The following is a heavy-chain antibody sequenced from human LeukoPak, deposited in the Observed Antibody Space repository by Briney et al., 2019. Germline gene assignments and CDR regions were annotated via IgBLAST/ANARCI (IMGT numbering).Heavy chain of an antibody. CDR1: GYTLTSYV. CDR2: ISAYNGNT. V-gene: IGHV1-18*01. D-gene: IGHD3-22*01. CDR3: ARDLYYYDSSGLDY. Sequence: GASVKVSCKASGYTLTSYVISWVRQAPGQGLEWMGWISAYNGNTNYAQKLQGRVTMTTDTSTSTAYMELRSLRSDDTAVYYCARDLYYYDSSGLDYWGQGTLVTVSS. J-gene: IGHJ4*02.